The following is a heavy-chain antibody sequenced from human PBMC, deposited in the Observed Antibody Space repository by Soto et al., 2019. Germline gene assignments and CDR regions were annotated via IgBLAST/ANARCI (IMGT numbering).Heavy chain of an antibody. CDR3: VHPRSTVQIPPT. CDR2: ISSNGDST. D-gene: IGHD4-17*01. Sequence: GGSLRLSCSASGFTFSMFSMHWVRQAPGKGLEYVSGISSNGDSTYYADSVKGRFTISRDNSKNTLYLQMSSLRAVDTAVYYCVHPRSTVQIPPTWGQGTMVTVSS. CDR1: GFTFSMFS. V-gene: IGHV3-64D*06. J-gene: IGHJ5*02.